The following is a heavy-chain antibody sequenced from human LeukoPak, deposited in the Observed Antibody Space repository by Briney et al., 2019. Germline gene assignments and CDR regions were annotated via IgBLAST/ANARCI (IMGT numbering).Heavy chain of an antibody. Sequence: GGSLRLSCAASGFTFNNYAMSWVRQAPGKGLEWVSALSASGGTTYYADSVKGRFTISRDNSENTLYLHLNSLRVEDTAVYYCAKEPREYCISACLNWFESWGQGTLVTVSS. CDR3: AKEPREYCISACLNWFES. CDR1: GFTFNNYA. J-gene: IGHJ5*01. D-gene: IGHD2/OR15-2a*01. CDR2: LSASGGTT. V-gene: IGHV3-23*01.